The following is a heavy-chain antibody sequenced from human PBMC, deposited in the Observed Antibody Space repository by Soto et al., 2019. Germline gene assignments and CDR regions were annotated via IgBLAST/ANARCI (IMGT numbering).Heavy chain of an antibody. J-gene: IGHJ6*02. CDR3: AREVPAPYYYYGMDV. V-gene: IGHV1-18*01. CDR2: ISAYNGNT. CDR1: GYSFTTYG. Sequence: QVQLVQSGGEVKKPGASVKVSCKTSGYSFTTYGISWVRQAPGQGLEWMGWISAYNGNTNYAQKLQGRVTMTTDTSTSTAYMELRSLRSDDTAVYYCAREVPAPYYYYGMDVWGQGSTVTVSS.